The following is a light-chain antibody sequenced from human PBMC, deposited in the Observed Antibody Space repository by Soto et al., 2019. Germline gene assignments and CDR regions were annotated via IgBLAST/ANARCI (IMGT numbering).Light chain of an antibody. V-gene: IGKV3-20*01. CDR2: ETS. J-gene: IGKJ1*01. CDR3: QQYGSSPGT. CDR1: QSVRDSH. Sequence: EIVLTQSPGTLSLSPGERATLSCRASQSVRDSHLAWYQQKPGQAPSLLIYETSSRATGIPDRFRGSGSGTEFALTITRVEPEDVAIYFCQQYGSSPGTFGQGTKVDI.